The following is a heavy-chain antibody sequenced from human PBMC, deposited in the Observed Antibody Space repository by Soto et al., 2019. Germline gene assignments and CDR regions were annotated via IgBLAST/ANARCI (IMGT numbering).Heavy chain of an antibody. V-gene: IGHV4-31*03. Sequence: SETLSLTCTVSGGSISSGGYYWSWIRQHTGKGLEWIGYIYYSGSTYYNPSLKSRVTISVDTSKNQFSLKLSSVTAADTAVYYCARDYRYDFWSGYYNRFYMDVWGKGTTVTVSS. J-gene: IGHJ6*03. CDR2: IYYSGST. CDR1: GGSISSGGYY. CDR3: ARDYRYDFWSGYYNRFYMDV. D-gene: IGHD3-3*01.